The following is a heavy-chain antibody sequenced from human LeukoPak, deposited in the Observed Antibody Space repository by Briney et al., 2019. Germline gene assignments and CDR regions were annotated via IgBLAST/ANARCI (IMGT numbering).Heavy chain of an antibody. J-gene: IGHJ4*02. CDR1: GFTFSSHA. D-gene: IGHD6-19*01. CDR2: ISSNGGST. V-gene: IGHV3-64*01. CDR3: AREGIAVAGELDY. Sequence: GGSLRLSCAASGFTFSSHAMHWVRQAPGKGLEYVSAISSNGGSTYYANSVKGRFTISRDNSKNTLYLQMGSLRAEDMAVYYCAREGIAVAGELDYWGQGTLVTVSS.